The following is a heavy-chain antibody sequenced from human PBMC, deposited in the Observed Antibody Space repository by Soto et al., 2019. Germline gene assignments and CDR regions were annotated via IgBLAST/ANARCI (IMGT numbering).Heavy chain of an antibody. CDR3: ARHFGIVRNYCYYYGVDV. Sequence: QVQLVQSGAEVRKPGASVKISCRASEYTFTTFYIHWVRQTPGQGLEWMGMISPSGDSTTYAQRLQGRVTMTRDTSTSTAFMEVRSLRSEDTAMYYCARHFGIVRNYCYYYGVDVWGQGTTGTVSS. CDR2: ISPSGDST. V-gene: IGHV1-46*01. CDR1: EYTFTTFY. D-gene: IGHD3-3*01. J-gene: IGHJ6*02.